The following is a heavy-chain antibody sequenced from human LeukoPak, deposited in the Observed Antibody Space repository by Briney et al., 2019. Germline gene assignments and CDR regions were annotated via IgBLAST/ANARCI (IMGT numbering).Heavy chain of an antibody. CDR1: GFTFRNYY. CDR2: IKQDGSEK. Sequence: GGSLRLSCAASGFTFRNYYMSWVRQAPGKGLEGVAHIKQDGSEKYYVDSVKGRFTISRDNAKNSLYLQMNSLRAEDTAVYYCARDASAGYCSGGSCYSGVPFDIWGQGTMVTVSS. CDR3: ARDASAGYCSGGSCYSGVPFDI. D-gene: IGHD2-15*01. J-gene: IGHJ3*02. V-gene: IGHV3-7*03.